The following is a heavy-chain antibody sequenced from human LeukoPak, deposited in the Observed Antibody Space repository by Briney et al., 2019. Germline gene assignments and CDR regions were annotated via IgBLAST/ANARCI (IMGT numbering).Heavy chain of an antibody. Sequence: SQTLSLTCAVSGGSISSGGCYWSWIRQHPGKGLEWIGYIYYSGSTYYNPSLKSRVTISVDTSKNQFSLKLSSVTAADTAVYYCARGNGDGDHENYYYYGMDVWGQGTTVTVSS. CDR2: IYYSGST. CDR3: ARGNGDGDHENYYYYGMDV. V-gene: IGHV4-31*11. CDR1: GGSISSGGCY. J-gene: IGHJ6*02. D-gene: IGHD4-17*01.